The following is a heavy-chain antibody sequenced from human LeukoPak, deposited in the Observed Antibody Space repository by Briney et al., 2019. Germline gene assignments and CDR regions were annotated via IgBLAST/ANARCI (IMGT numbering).Heavy chain of an antibody. Sequence: GGSLRLSCAASGFTFSSYSMNWVRQAPGKGLEWVSSISSSSSYIYYAGSVKGRFTISRDNAKNSLYLQMNSLRAEDTAVYYCARDFLGEKGPVSVVPAAIYYWGQGTLVTVSS. CDR2: ISSSSSYI. D-gene: IGHD2-2*01. CDR3: ARDFLGEKGPVSVVPAAIYY. CDR1: GFTFSSYS. V-gene: IGHV3-21*01. J-gene: IGHJ4*02.